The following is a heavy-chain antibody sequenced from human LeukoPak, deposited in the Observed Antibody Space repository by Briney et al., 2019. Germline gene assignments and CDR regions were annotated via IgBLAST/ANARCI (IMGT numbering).Heavy chain of an antibody. CDR3: AKDHGLRYFDWWGDY. CDR2: ISYDGSNK. Sequence: GGSLRLSCAASGFTFSSYGMHWVRQAPGKGLERVAVISYDGSNKYYADSVKGRFTISRDNSKNTLYLQMNSLRAEDTAVYYCAKDHGLRYFDWWGDYWGQGTLVTVSS. D-gene: IGHD3-9*01. V-gene: IGHV3-30*18. J-gene: IGHJ4*02. CDR1: GFTFSSYG.